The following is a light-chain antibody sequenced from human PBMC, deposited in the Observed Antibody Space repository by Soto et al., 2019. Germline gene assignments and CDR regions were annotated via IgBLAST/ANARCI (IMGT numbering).Light chain of an antibody. CDR1: QSVSSY. CDR3: QQRSNWPPG. CDR2: DAS. J-gene: IGKJ3*01. Sequence: EIVLTQSPATLSLSPGERATLSCRASQSVSSYLAWYQQKPGQAPRLLIYDASNRATGIPARFSGSGSGTDFTLTIRSLEPEDFAVYYCQQRSNWPPGFGHGTKVDIK. V-gene: IGKV3-11*01.